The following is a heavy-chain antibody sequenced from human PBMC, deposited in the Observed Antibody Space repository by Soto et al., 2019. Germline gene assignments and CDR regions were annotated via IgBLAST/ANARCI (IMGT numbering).Heavy chain of an antibody. Sequence: ASVKVSCKASGYTFTSYYIHWVRQAPGQGLEWMGIIDPSGGSTSYAQRFQDTVTMTRDTSTGTVYMELSSLTSEDTAVYYCARDRRRTIFGVVISLAFDYWGQGTLVTVSS. CDR1: GYTFTSYY. CDR3: ARDRRRTIFGVVISLAFDY. CDR2: IDPSGGST. D-gene: IGHD3-3*01. V-gene: IGHV1-46*01. J-gene: IGHJ4*02.